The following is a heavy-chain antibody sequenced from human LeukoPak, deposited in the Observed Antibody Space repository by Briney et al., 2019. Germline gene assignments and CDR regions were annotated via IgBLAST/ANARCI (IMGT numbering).Heavy chain of an antibody. V-gene: IGHV3-23*01. J-gene: IGHJ4*02. CDR2: ISGSGGST. CDR3: AKDGLLPYYYDSSGYYYTPYYFDY. CDR1: GFTFSSYA. Sequence: GGSLRLSCAASGFTFSSYAMSWVRQAPGKGLEWVSAISGSGGSTYYADSVKGRFTISRDNSKNTLYLQMNSLRAEDTAVYYCAKDGLLPYYYDSSGYYYTPYYFDYWGQGTLVTVSS. D-gene: IGHD3-22*01.